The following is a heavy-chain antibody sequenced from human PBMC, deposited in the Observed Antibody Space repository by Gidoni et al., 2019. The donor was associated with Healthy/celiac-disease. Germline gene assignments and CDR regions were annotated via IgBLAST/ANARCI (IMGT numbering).Heavy chain of an antibody. D-gene: IGHD6-6*01. CDR1: GFTFSSYS. V-gene: IGHV3-21*01. J-gene: IGHJ6*02. Sequence: EVQLVESGGGLVKPGGSLRLSCAASGFTFSSYSMNWVRQAPGKGLEWVSSISSSSSYIYYADSVKGRFTISRDNAKNSLYLQMNSLRAEDTAVYYCARVGYAHLPGSQGLVRGMHPLYYYYGMDVWGQGTTVTVSS. CDR3: ARVGYAHLPGSQGLVRGMHPLYYYYGMDV. CDR2: ISSSSSYI.